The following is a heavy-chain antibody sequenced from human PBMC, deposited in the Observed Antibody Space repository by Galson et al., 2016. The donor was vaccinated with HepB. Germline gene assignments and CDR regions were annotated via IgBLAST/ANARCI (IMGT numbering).Heavy chain of an antibody. CDR3: ARATRYFDWRYQYGMDV. CDR1: GLSASSDY. J-gene: IGHJ6*04. D-gene: IGHD3-9*01. V-gene: IGHV3-53*01. Sequence: SLRLSCAASGLSASSDYMSWVRQALGKGLEWVAVISSGGYTYYAQSVKGRLTISRDNSKNTLYLQMNRLRAEDTAVYYCARATRYFDWRYQYGMDVWGKGTTVTVSS. CDR2: ISSGGYT.